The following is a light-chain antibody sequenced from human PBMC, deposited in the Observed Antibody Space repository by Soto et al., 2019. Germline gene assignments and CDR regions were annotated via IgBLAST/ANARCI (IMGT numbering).Light chain of an antibody. CDR3: QQYGSSPRT. V-gene: IGKV3-20*01. Sequence: EIVLTQSPGTLSLSPGERATLSCRASQSVSSNYLAWYQQKPGQAPRLLIYRASSRATGIPDRFSGSGSGTDFTLTINRLEPEDFAVYYCQQYGSSPRTFGQGTKVEIK. J-gene: IGKJ1*01. CDR2: RAS. CDR1: QSVSSNY.